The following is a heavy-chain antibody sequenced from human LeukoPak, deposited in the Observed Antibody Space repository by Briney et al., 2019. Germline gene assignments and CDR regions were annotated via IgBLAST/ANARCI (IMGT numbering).Heavy chain of an antibody. J-gene: IGHJ4*02. V-gene: IGHV4-4*02. CDR1: GGSISSDNW. CDR3: ANRRFYDSTGYFPY. Sequence: SETLSLTCAVSGGSISSDNWWSWVRQPPGKGLEWIGEIHHSGSTNYNPSLKSRVNISVDKSKNQFSLRLSSVTAADTAVYYCANRRFYDSTGYFPYWGQGTLVTVSS. D-gene: IGHD3-22*01. CDR2: IHHSGST.